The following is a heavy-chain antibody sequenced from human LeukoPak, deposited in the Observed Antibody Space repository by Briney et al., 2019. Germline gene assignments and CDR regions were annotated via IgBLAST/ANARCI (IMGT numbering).Heavy chain of an antibody. CDR3: AKDTWNTAPSLGAFDI. Sequence: PGGSLRLSCAASGFTFSSYTMSWVRQAPGKGLEWVSAISGSGGSTYYADSVKGRFTISRDNSKNTLYLQMNSLRAEDTAVYYCAKDTWNTAPSLGAFDIWGQGTMVSVSS. CDR1: GFTFSSYT. D-gene: IGHD1-1*01. J-gene: IGHJ3*02. CDR2: ISGSGGST. V-gene: IGHV3-23*01.